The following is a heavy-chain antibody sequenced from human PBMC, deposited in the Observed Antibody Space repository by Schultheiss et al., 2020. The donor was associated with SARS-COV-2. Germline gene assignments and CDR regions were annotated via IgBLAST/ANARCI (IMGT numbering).Heavy chain of an antibody. D-gene: IGHD2-21*02. CDR2: IYSGGST. CDR1: GFTVSSNY. CDR3: ARSRDRADY. V-gene: IGHV3-53*01. Sequence: GESLKISCAASGFTVSSNYMSWVRQAPGKGLEWVSVIYSGGSTYYADSVKGRFTISRDNSKNTLYLQMNSLRAEDTAVYYCARSRDRADYWGQGTLVTVSS. J-gene: IGHJ4*02.